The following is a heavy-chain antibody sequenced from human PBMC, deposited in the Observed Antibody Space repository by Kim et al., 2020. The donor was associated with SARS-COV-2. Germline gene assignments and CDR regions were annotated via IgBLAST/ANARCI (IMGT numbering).Heavy chain of an antibody. Sequence: GGSLRLSCAASGFTFSSYSMNWVRQAPGKGLEWVSSISSSSSYIYYADSVKGRFTISRDNAKNSLYLQMNSLRAEDTAVYYCARAADTAMARSSLDDYWGQGTLVTVSS. V-gene: IGHV3-21*01. CDR2: ISSSSSYI. J-gene: IGHJ4*02. CDR3: ARAADTAMARSSLDDY. D-gene: IGHD5-18*01. CDR1: GFTFSSYS.